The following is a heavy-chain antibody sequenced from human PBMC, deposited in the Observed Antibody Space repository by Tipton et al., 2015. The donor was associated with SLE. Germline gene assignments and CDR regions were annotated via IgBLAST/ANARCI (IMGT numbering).Heavy chain of an antibody. Sequence: VQLVQSGPEVKKPGESLKISCKGSGYSFTSYWIGWVRQTAGKGLEWIGIIYAGDSDTRYSPSFQGQVTISVDKSISTAYLQWSSLKASDSAIYYCARLGYGCSGGRCFGVDVWGQGTTVSVSS. CDR3: ARLGYGCSGGRCFGVDV. D-gene: IGHD2-15*01. CDR1: GYSFTSYW. CDR2: IYAGDSDT. J-gene: IGHJ6*02. V-gene: IGHV5-51*03.